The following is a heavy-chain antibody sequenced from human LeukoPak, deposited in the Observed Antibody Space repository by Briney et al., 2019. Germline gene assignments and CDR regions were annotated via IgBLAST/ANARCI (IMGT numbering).Heavy chain of an antibody. D-gene: IGHD3-10*01. Sequence: PGGSLRLSCAASGFTFSNHAMMWVRQAPGRGLEWVSAISSGGVSTYYTDSVKGRFTISRDNSKNTLYLQMNSLRAEDTAVYYCALYLRVRGDYWGQGTLVSVSS. CDR1: GFTFSNHA. CDR3: ALYLRVRGDY. V-gene: IGHV3-23*01. CDR2: ISSGGVST. J-gene: IGHJ4*02.